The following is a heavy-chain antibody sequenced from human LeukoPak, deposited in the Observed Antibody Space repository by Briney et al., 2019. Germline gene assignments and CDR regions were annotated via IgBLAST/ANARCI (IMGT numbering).Heavy chain of an antibody. Sequence: TSETLSLTCTVSGGSISSGGYYWSWMRQYPGKCMEWIGSIYYSGSTYYNPSLKSRLSISVDTSNNQFSLKLSSVTAADTAVYYCARSGYDRDFDYWGQGTLVTVSS. V-gene: IGHV4-31*03. CDR3: ARSGYDRDFDY. D-gene: IGHD5-12*01. CDR2: IYYSGST. J-gene: IGHJ4*02. CDR1: GGSISSGGYY.